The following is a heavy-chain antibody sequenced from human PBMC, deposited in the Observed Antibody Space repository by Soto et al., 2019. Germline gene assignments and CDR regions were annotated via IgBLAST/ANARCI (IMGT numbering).Heavy chain of an antibody. V-gene: IGHV3-48*01. CDR1: GFTFSSYS. Sequence: EVQLVESGGGLVQPGGSLRLSCAASGFTFSSYSMNWVRQAPGKGLEWVSYISSSSSTIYYADSVKGRLTISRDNAKNSLYLQMNSLRAEDTAVYYCAHFAYCSSTSWDDNWFDPWGQGTLVTVSS. CDR3: AHFAYCSSTSWDDNWFDP. CDR2: ISSSSSTI. D-gene: IGHD2-2*01. J-gene: IGHJ5*02.